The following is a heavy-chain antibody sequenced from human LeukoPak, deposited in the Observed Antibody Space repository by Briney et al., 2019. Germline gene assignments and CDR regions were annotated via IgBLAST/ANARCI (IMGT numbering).Heavy chain of an antibody. J-gene: IGHJ4*02. V-gene: IGHV4-59*01. CDR1: GGPISCYY. CDR2: VYYSGST. D-gene: IGHD3-10*01. Sequence: SETLSLTCFVLGGPISCYYWSWIRQPPGKGLEWIGYVYYSGSTNYNPSLKSRVTISVDTSKNQFSLKLRSVTAADTAIYYCAGITWTFDYWGQGTLVTVSS. CDR3: AGITWTFDY.